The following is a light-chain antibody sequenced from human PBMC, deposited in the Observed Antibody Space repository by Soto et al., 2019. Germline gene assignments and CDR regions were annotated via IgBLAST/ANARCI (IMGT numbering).Light chain of an antibody. CDR1: QDIRVD. CDR2: AAS. Sequence: AIQVTQSPPPLSAHVGDRVLIIFRASQDIRVDVGWLQQRPGHAPNLLIYAASTLHTGVPSTFTGSGSGTDFTLTINDLQPEDVATYFCLQDYDFPYTFGQGTKV. J-gene: IGKJ2*01. CDR3: LQDYDFPYT. V-gene: IGKV1-6*01.